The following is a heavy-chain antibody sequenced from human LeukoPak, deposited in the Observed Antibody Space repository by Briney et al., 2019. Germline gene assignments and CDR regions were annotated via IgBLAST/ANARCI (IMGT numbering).Heavy chain of an antibody. CDR2: IYYSGST. D-gene: IGHD1-26*01. J-gene: IGHJ4*02. CDR1: GGSISSSSYY. CDR3: ARDWSGSYYAVFDY. V-gene: IGHV4-39*07. Sequence: SETLSLTCTASGGSISSSSYYWGWIRQPPGKGLEWIGSIYYSGSTYYNPSLKSRVTISVDTSKNQFSLKLSSVTAADTAVYYCARDWSGSYYAVFDYWGQGTLVTVSS.